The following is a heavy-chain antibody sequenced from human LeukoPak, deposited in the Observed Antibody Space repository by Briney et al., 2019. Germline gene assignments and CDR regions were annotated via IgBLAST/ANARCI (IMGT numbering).Heavy chain of an antibody. J-gene: IGHJ5*02. D-gene: IGHD1-14*01. V-gene: IGHV3-9*01. CDR2: ISWNSGSI. CDR1: GFTFSSYA. CDR3: AKDIRYRVLSAGNWFDP. Sequence: GGSLRLSCAASGFTFSSYAMSWVRQAPGKGLEWVSGISWNSGSIGYADSVKGRFTISRDNAKNSLYLQMNSLRAEDTALYYCAKDIRYRVLSAGNWFDPWGQGTLVTVSS.